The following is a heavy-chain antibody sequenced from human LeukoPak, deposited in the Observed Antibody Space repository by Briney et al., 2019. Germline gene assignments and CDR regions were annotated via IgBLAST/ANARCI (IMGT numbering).Heavy chain of an antibody. V-gene: IGHV1-69*04. D-gene: IGHD3-9*01. CDR3: ARASPKITNYDILTGYNLAGLVDY. CDR2: IIPILGIA. J-gene: IGHJ4*02. Sequence: SVKVSCKASGGTFSSYAISWVRQAPGQGLEWMGRIIPILGIANYAQKFQGRVTITADKSTSTAYMELSSLRSEDTAVYYCARASPKITNYDILTGYNLAGLVDYWGQGILVTVSS. CDR1: GGTFSSYA.